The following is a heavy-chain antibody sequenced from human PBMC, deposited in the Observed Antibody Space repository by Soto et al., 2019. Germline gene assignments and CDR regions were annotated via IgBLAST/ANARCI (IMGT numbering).Heavy chain of an antibody. D-gene: IGHD3-16*01. CDR2: IYLNDDK. Sequence: GSGPTRVNHTQTLTLTCTVSGFSVSARGVGVGWIRQPPGKALEWRGIIYLNDDKRYSPSLKSRPTITKDPPKNQVAIKMTKMARVDTSTYYCALSPGGAAPAYGGKGTPVPGSP. CDR3: ALSPGGAAPAY. V-gene: IGHV2-5*01. CDR1: GFSVSARGVG. J-gene: IGHJ4*02.